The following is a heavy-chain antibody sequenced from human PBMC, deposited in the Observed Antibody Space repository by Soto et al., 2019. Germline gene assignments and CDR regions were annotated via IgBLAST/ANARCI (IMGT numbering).Heavy chain of an antibody. Sequence: SSETLSLTCAVYGESFSGYYWTWIRQPPGKGLEWIGEINHSGGTNYNPCLKSRVTISVDTSKNQFSLRLSSVDAADTAVYYCARGESPSGTISYWGQGTLVTVSS. V-gene: IGHV4-34*01. CDR2: INHSGGT. CDR1: GESFSGYY. J-gene: IGHJ4*02. CDR3: ARGESPSGTISY.